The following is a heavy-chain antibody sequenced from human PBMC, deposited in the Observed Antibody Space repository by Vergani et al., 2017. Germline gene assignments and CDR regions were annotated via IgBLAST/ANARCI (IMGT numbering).Heavy chain of an antibody. CDR2: ISWNSGST. J-gene: IGHJ3*02. CDR3: ARGPDTVTRDRLGAFDI. CDR1: GFTFDDYA. Sequence: EVQLVESGGGLVQPGRSLRLSCAASGFTFDDYAMHWVRQAPGKGLEWVSGISWNSGSTGYADSVKGRFTISRDNAKNSLYLQMNSLRAEDTAVYYCARGPDTVTRDRLGAFDIWGQGTMVTVSS. V-gene: IGHV3-9*01. D-gene: IGHD4-17*01.